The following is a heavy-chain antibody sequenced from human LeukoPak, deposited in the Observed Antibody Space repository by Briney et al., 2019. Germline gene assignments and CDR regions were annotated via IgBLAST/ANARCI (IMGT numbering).Heavy chain of an antibody. D-gene: IGHD3-3*01. CDR2: INHSGST. J-gene: IGHJ5*02. CDR1: GGSFSGYY. V-gene: IGHV4-34*01. CDR3: ARGGRLQFLDRLTWFDP. Sequence: SETLSLTCAVYGGSFSGYYWSWIRQPPGKGLEWIGEINHSGSTNYNPSLKSRVTISVDTSKNQFSLKLSSVTAADTAVYYCARGGRLQFLDRLTWFDPWGQGTLVTVSS.